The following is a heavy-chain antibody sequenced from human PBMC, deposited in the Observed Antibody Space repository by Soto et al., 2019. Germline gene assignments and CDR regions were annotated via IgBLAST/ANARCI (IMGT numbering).Heavy chain of an antibody. CDR3: ARTEYGDLYYFDY. J-gene: IGHJ4*02. V-gene: IGHV4-59*01. CDR2: IYYGGST. Sequence: CTVSGGSIRSYYWSWIRQSPGKGLEWIGYIYYGGSTDYNPSLKSRVSFSLDTSKNQFSLKLTSVTAADAAVYYCARTEYGDLYYFDYWGQGTLVTVSS. CDR1: GGSIRSYY. D-gene: IGHD2-21*02.